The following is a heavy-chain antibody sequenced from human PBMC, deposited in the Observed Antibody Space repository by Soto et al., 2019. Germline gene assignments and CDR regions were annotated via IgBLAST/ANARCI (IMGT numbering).Heavy chain of an antibody. Sequence: ASVKVSCKVSGYTLNEFSMHWVRQVPGQGLEWMGGFDPEDGETVYAQKFQGRVTMTGDTSTDTAYMELSTLRSEDTAMYYCTTAKDGGPVSAFDYWGQGTLVTVSS. D-gene: IGHD2-2*01. CDR1: GYTLNEFS. J-gene: IGHJ4*02. V-gene: IGHV1-24*01. CDR3: TTAKDGGPVSAFDY. CDR2: FDPEDGET.